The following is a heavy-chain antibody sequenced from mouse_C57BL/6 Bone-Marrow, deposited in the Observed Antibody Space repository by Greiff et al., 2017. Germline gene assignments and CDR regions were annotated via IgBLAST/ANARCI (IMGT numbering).Heavy chain of an antibody. CDR1: GFTFSNYW. J-gene: IGHJ4*01. CDR3: TGGYGSSYYYAMDY. CDR2: IRLKSDNYAT. D-gene: IGHD1-1*01. V-gene: IGHV6-3*01. Sequence: EVKLQESGGGLVQPGGSMKLSCVASGFTFSNYWMNWVRQSPEKGLEWVAQIRLKSDNYATHYAESVKGRFTISRDDSKSSVYLQMNNLRAEDTGIYYCTGGYGSSYYYAMDYWGQGTSVTVSS.